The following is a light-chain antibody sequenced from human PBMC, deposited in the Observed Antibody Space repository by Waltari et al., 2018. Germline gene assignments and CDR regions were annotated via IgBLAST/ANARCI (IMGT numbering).Light chain of an antibody. CDR1: SRDDGFYNL. CDR3: CSYAGRNIWV. V-gene: IGLV2-23*02. CDR2: EVI. J-gene: IGLJ3*02. Sequence: QSALTHPASLSGSPGPSLTISCTGTSRDDGFYNLVPWYQQHPGKAPELVVYEVISRPSGVSNRFSGSKSGNTASLTISGLQAEDEADYYCCSYAGRNIWVFGGGTKLTVL.